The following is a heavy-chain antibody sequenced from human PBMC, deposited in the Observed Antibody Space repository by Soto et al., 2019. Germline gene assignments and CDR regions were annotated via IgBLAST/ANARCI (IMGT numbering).Heavy chain of an antibody. V-gene: IGHV4-31*03. CDR2: IYYRGST. Sequence: QVQLQESGPGLVKPSQTLSLTCTVSGGSISSGGYYWSWIRQHPGKGLEWIGYIYYRGSTYYTPSLRRRVTISVDTSKNQFSLTLSSVTAADTAVYYCASVCGGDFHHGMDGWGQGNTVTVSS. D-gene: IGHD2-21*02. CDR3: ASVCGGDFHHGMDG. CDR1: GGSISSGGYY. J-gene: IGHJ6*02.